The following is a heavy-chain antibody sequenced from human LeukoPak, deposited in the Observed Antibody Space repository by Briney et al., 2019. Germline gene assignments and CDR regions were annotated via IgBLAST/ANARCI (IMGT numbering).Heavy chain of an antibody. J-gene: IGHJ6*02. D-gene: IGHD3-22*01. V-gene: IGHV4-34*01. CDR1: GGSFSGYY. Sequence: SETLSLTCAVYGGSFSGYYWSRIRQPPGKGLEWIGEINHSGSTNYNPSLKSRVTISVDTSKNQFSLKLSSVTAADTAVYYCARGRAGWYYDSSAWVLYGMDAWGQGTTVTVSS. CDR3: ARGRAGWYYDSSAWVLYGMDA. CDR2: INHSGST.